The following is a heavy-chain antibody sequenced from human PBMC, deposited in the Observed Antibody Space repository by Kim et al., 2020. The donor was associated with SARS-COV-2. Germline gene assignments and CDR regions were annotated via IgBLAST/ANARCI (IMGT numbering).Heavy chain of an antibody. Sequence: SETLSLTCTVSGGSISSSSYYWGWIRQPPGKGLEWIGSIYYSGSTYYNPSLKSRVTISVDTSKNQFSLKLSSVTAADTAVYYCARHILAVTTPLRGFDPWGRGTLVTVSS. CDR1: GGSISSSSYY. CDR3: ARHILAVTTPLRGFDP. CDR2: IYYSGST. D-gene: IGHD4-4*01. J-gene: IGHJ5*02. V-gene: IGHV4-39*01.